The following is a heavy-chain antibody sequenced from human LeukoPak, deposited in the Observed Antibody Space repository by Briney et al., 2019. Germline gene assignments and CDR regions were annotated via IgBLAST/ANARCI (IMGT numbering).Heavy chain of an antibody. V-gene: IGHV3-21*01. J-gene: IGHJ1*01. D-gene: IGHD2-21*02. CDR2: ISRSSRHL. Sequence: GGSLRLSCAASGFTFSSYSMNWVRQAPGKGLEWVSSISRSSRHLYYADSVKGRFTISRDDAKNSVYLQMNSLRADETAVYYCVRDFDTVTAAYLQLWGRGTLVTVSS. CDR3: VRDFDTVTAAYLQL. CDR1: GFTFSSYS.